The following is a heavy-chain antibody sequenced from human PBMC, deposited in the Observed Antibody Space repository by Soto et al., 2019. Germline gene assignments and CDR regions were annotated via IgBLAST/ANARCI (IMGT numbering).Heavy chain of an antibody. D-gene: IGHD3-3*01. J-gene: IGHJ6*03. CDR1: GGSISSSSYY. Sequence: SGTLSLTCTVSGGSISSSSYYWGWIRQPPGKGLEWIGSIYYSGSTYYNPSLNSRVTISVDTSKNQFSLKLSSVTAADTAVYYCAGVLRFLEWLLTDMDVWGKGTTVTVSS. V-gene: IGHV4-39*01. CDR2: IYYSGST. CDR3: AGVLRFLEWLLTDMDV.